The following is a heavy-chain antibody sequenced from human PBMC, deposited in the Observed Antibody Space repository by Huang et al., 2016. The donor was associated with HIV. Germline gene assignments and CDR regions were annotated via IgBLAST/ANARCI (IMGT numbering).Heavy chain of an antibody. V-gene: IGHV4-30-4*08. CDR3: ARDTDGGRTFDI. J-gene: IGHJ3*02. Sequence: QVQLQESGPGLVKPSQTLSLTCTVSGGSISSGGYYWSWIRQPPGKGLVWIGYIYYCRCPYYNPSLKSRVTISVDTSKNQFSLKLSSVTAADTAVYYCARDTDGGRTFDIWGQGTMVTVSS. D-gene: IGHD2-2*02. CDR2: IYYCRCP. CDR1: GGSISSGGYY.